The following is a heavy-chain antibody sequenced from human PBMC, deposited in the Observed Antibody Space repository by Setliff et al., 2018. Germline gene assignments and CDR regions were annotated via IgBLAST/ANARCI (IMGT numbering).Heavy chain of an antibody. J-gene: IGHJ4*02. CDR3: ARVESMVRGKNILRHFDY. D-gene: IGHD3-10*01. CDR2: VTVYNGNT. Sequence: ASVKVSCKASGYTFSNYGVTWGRQAPGQGLEWMGWVTVYNGNTKYAQNLQGRLTLTTDISTSTAYMELGSLTTDDTAVYYCARVESMVRGKNILRHFDYWGQGIQVTVSS. CDR1: GYTFSNYG. V-gene: IGHV1-18*01.